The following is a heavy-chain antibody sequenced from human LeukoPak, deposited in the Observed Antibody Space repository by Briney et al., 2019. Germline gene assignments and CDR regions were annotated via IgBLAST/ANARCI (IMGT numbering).Heavy chain of an antibody. CDR3: AKAGGTDWYFDL. J-gene: IGHJ2*01. D-gene: IGHD3/OR15-3a*01. CDR1: GFTFSSYG. V-gene: IGHV3-33*06. CDR2: IWYDGSNK. Sequence: QSGGSLRLSCAASGFTFSSYGMHWVRQAPGKGLEWVAVIWYDGSNKYYADSVKGRLTISRDNSKNTLYLQMNSLRAEDTAVHYCAKAGGTDWYFDLWGRGILVTVSS.